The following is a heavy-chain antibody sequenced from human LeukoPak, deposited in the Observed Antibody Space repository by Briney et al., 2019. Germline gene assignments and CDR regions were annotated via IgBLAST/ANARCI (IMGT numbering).Heavy chain of an antibody. CDR1: GGSISSSNW. V-gene: IGHV4-4*02. CDR3: ARGALGENYYMDV. Sequence: SETLSLTCAVSGGSISSSNWWSWVRQPPGKGLEWIGYIYYSGSTNYNPSLKSRVTISVDTSKNQFSLKLSSVTAADTAVYYCARGALGENYYMDVWGKGTTVTVSS. CDR2: IYYSGST. J-gene: IGHJ6*03. D-gene: IGHD1-26*01.